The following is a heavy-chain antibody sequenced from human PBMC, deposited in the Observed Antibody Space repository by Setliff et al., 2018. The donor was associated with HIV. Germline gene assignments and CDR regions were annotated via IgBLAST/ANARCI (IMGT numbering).Heavy chain of an antibody. J-gene: IGHJ4*02. D-gene: IGHD2-21*02. CDR2: INLDGGSI. V-gene: IGHV3-43*01. CDR1: GFTFDDYT. CDR3: SKGHPDGDPYYFDY. Sequence: GGSLRLSCAASGFTFDDYTMHWVRQAPGKGLEWVSLINLDGGSIFYADSVRGRFTISRDNSKNSLYLQMNSLRTEDTALYYCSKGHPDGDPYYFDYWGQGTLVTVSS.